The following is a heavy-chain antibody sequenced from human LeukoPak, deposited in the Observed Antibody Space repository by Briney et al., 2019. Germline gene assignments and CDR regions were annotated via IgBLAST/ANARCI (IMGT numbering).Heavy chain of an antibody. Sequence: SETLSLTCTVSGSSISSYYWSWIRQPPGKGLEWIGYIYYSGSTNYNPSLKSRVTISVDTSKNQFSLKLSSVTAADTAVYYCARLSSGSSSWYVIDYWGQGTLVTVSS. CDR2: IYYSGST. D-gene: IGHD6-13*01. J-gene: IGHJ4*02. CDR1: GSSISSYY. CDR3: ARLSSGSSSWYVIDY. V-gene: IGHV4-59*08.